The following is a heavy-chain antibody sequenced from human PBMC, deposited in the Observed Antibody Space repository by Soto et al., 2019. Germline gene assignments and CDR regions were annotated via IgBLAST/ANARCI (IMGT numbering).Heavy chain of an antibody. J-gene: IGHJ4*02. CDR1: GFSFTSSA. D-gene: IGHD1-26*01. Sequence: VEVCCKACGFSFTSSAVQWVRQARGQRLEWIGWIVVGSGNTNYAQKFQERVTITRDMSTSTAYMELNSLRSEDTAVYYCAAVEYSGSYAPYHSSYWGQGTLVTVSS. CDR2: IVVGSGNT. CDR3: AAVEYSGSYAPYHSSY. V-gene: IGHV1-58*01.